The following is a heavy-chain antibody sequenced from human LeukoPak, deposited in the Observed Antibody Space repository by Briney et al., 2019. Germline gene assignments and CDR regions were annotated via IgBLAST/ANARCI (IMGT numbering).Heavy chain of an antibody. Sequence: GGSLRLSCAASGFTFSSYGMHWFRQAPGKGLEWVAFIRYDGSNKYYADSVKGRFTISRDDSKNTLYLQMNSLRAEDTAVYYCAKQNLNDYGDDDAFDIWGQGTMVTVSS. V-gene: IGHV3-30*02. D-gene: IGHD4-17*01. CDR2: IRYDGSNK. CDR3: AKQNLNDYGDDDAFDI. CDR1: GFTFSSYG. J-gene: IGHJ3*02.